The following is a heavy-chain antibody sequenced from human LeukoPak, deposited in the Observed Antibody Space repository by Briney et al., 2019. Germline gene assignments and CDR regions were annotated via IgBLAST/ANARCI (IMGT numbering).Heavy chain of an antibody. CDR3: ARHVGTFQTYYGMDV. J-gene: IGHJ6*02. D-gene: IGHD2-15*01. Sequence: PSETLSLTCTVSGGSISSSSYYWGWIRQPPGKGLEWIGSIYYSGSTYYNPSLKSRVTISVDTSKNQFSLKLSSVTAADTAVYYCARHVGTFQTYYGMDVWGQGTTVTVSS. CDR1: GGSISSSSYY. V-gene: IGHV4-39*01. CDR2: IYYSGST.